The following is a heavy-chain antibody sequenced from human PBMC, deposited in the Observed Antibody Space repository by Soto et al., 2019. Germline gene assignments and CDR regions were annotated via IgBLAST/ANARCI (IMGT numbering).Heavy chain of an antibody. CDR2: INAGNGNT. J-gene: IGHJ4*02. D-gene: IGHD1-26*01. V-gene: IGHV1-3*01. CDR3: ARDDSGFSGSHYIDYFNY. CDR1: GYTFTSYA. Sequence: ASVKVSCKASGYTFTSYAMHWVRQAPGQRLEWMGWINAGNGNTKYSQKFQGRVTITRDTSAGTVYMQLSSLTSEDTAVYFCARDDSGFSGSHYIDYFNYWGQGALVTVSS.